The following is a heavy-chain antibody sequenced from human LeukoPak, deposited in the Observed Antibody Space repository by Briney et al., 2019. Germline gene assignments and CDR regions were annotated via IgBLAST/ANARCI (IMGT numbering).Heavy chain of an antibody. J-gene: IGHJ4*02. Sequence: TXXLTCTVSGGSISSGGYXWSWIRQPPGXXXXXIGXIYHSGSTYYNPSLKSRVTISVDRSKNQFSLKLSSVTAADTAVYYCARDDSGYDILTGYPRWGQGTLVTVSS. CDR2: IYHSGST. CDR3: ARDDSGYDILTGYPR. D-gene: IGHD3-9*01. V-gene: IGHV4-30-2*01. CDR1: GGSISSGGYX.